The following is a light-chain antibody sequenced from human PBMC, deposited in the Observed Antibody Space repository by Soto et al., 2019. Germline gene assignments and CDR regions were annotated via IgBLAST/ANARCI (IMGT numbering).Light chain of an antibody. CDR2: GAS. J-gene: IGKJ1*01. Sequence: DIQMTQSSSSLSASVGDRVTLTCRASQDISHFLAWYQQRPGTVPKLLIYGASTLQSGVPSRFSGSGSGTDFTLTISSLQPEDFATYYCLKYNKDAPGTFGQGTKVEI. CDR1: QDISHF. V-gene: IGKV1-27*01. CDR3: LKYNKDAPGT.